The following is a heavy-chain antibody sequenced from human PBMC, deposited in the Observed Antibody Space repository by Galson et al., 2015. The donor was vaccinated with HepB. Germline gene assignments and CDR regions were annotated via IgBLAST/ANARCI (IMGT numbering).Heavy chain of an antibody. J-gene: IGHJ6*02. V-gene: IGHV3-74*01. D-gene: IGHD2-2*01. Sequence: SLRLSCAASGFTFRSHWMHWVRQAPGKGLVWVSRINRDGSSTNYADSVKGQFTISRDNAKNTLYLQMSSLRAEDTAVYYCGRGIEVVPDASGMDVWGQGTTVTVSS. CDR2: INRDGSST. CDR1: GFTFRSHW. CDR3: GRGIEVVPDASGMDV.